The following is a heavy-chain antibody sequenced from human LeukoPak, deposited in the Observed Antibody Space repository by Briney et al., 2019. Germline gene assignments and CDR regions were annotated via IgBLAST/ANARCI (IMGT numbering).Heavy chain of an antibody. CDR1: GYTFTNYA. CDR2: ISAYNDNI. Sequence: ASVKVSRKASGYTFTNYAISWVRQAPGQGLEWMGWISAYNDNINYAQKLQGRVTMTTDTSTSTAYMELRSLRSDDTAVYYCARDLHGAHYFDYWGQGTLVTVSS. J-gene: IGHJ4*02. V-gene: IGHV1-18*01. D-gene: IGHD4-17*01. CDR3: ARDLHGAHYFDY.